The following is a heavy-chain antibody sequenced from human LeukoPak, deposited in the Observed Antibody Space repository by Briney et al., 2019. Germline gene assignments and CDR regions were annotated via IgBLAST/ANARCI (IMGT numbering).Heavy chain of an antibody. J-gene: IGHJ5*02. CDR2: ISGSGGST. CDR3: AKERYCRGGSCYLASQNWFDP. V-gene: IGHV3-23*01. D-gene: IGHD2-15*01. CDR1: GFTFSSYA. Sequence: RSGGSLRLSCAASGFTFSSYAISWVRQAPGKGLGWVSAISGSGGSTYYADSVEGRFTISRDNSKNTLYLQLNRLTAQDTAVYYCAKERYCRGGSCYLASQNWFDPWGQGTLVTVSS.